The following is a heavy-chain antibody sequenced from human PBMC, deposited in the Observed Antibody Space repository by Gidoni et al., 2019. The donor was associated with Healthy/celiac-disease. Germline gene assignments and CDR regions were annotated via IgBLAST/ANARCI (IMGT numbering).Heavy chain of an antibody. CDR1: ESTFSSYV. J-gene: IGHJ4*02. Sequence: EVQLLDSGGGLVHPGGSLRLSCAASESTFSSYVMRWVRQAPGKGLEWVSAISGSGGSTSYADAVKGRFTISRDNSKNTLYLQMNSLRAEDTAVYYCAKDWKPWELLRAFDYWGQGTLVTVSS. V-gene: IGHV3-23*01. CDR2: ISGSGGST. D-gene: IGHD1-26*01. CDR3: AKDWKPWELLRAFDY.